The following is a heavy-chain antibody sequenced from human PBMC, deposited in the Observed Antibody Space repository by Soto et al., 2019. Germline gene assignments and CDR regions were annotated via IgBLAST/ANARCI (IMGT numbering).Heavy chain of an antibody. Sequence: GGSLRLSCAASGFTFSSYAMSWVHQAPGKGLEWVSAISGSGGSTYYADSVKGRFTISRDNSKNTLYLQMNSLRAEDTAVYYCAKTGRGDIVVVPAATVHYYYMDVWGKGTTVTVSS. CDR3: AKTGRGDIVVVPAATVHYYYMDV. J-gene: IGHJ6*03. CDR1: GFTFSSYA. CDR2: ISGSGGST. V-gene: IGHV3-23*01. D-gene: IGHD2-2*01.